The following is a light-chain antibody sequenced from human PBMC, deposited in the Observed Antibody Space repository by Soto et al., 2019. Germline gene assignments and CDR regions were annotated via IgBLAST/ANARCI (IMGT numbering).Light chain of an antibody. CDR3: QQRSNWPSIT. Sequence: EIVVTQSPVTLSLSQVERANRSCSASQSVSNYLAWYQQKPGQAPRLLISDASNRATGIPVRFSGSGSGTDFTLTISSLEAEDSAVYYCQQRSNWPSITFGKGTRLEIK. J-gene: IGKJ5*01. CDR2: DAS. CDR1: QSVSNY. V-gene: IGKV3-11*01.